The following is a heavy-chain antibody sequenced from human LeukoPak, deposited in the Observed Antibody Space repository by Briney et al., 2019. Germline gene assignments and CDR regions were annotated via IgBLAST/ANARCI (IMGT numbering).Heavy chain of an antibody. CDR1: GYSFTSYW. V-gene: IGHV5-51*01. CDR3: ARLKWDCSSTSCYGYYYYGMDV. J-gene: IGHJ6*02. CDR2: IYPGDSDT. D-gene: IGHD2-2*01. Sequence: GESLKISCKGSGYSFTSYWIGWVRQMPGKGLEWMGIIYPGDSDTRYSPSFQGQVTISADKSISTAYLQWSSLKASDTAMSYCARLKWDCSSTSCYGYYYYGMDVWGQGTTVTVSS.